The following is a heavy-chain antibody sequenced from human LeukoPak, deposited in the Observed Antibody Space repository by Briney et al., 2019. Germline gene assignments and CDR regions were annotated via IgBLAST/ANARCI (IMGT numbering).Heavy chain of an antibody. V-gene: IGHV3-23*01. CDR3: AKDKYSPNIINWFDP. D-gene: IGHD5-18*01. J-gene: IGHJ5*02. CDR1: GFTFSSYA. Sequence: GGSLRLSCAASGFTFSSYAMSWVRQAPGKGLEWVSAISGSGGSTYYADSVKGRFTISRDNSKNTLYLQMNSLRAEDTAVYYCAKDKYSPNIINWFDPWGQGTLVTVSS. CDR2: ISGSGGST.